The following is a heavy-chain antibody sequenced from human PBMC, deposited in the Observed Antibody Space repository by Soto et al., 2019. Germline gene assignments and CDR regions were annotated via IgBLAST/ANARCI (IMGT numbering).Heavy chain of an antibody. Sequence: SETLSHTCAVSGGSISSGGYYWSWIRQHPGKGLEWIGYIYYSGSTYYNPSLKSRVTISVDTSKNQFSLKLSSVTAADTAVYYCARDKKSSSWYPEAWYYFDYWGQGTLVTVS. D-gene: IGHD6-13*01. CDR3: ARDKKSSSWYPEAWYYFDY. J-gene: IGHJ4*02. CDR2: IYYSGST. CDR1: GGSISSGGYY. V-gene: IGHV4-31*11.